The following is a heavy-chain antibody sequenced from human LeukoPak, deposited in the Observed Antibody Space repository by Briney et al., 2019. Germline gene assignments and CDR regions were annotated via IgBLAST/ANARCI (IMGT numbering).Heavy chain of an antibody. Sequence: GGSLRLSCAASGFTFSSHLIHWVRQAPGKGLVWVSRISSDGTYTNYADSVRGRFTISRDNAKNSLYLQMNSLRDEDTAVYYCARTIILGNYYYYYGMDVWGQGTTVTVSS. D-gene: IGHD7-27*01. J-gene: IGHJ6*02. V-gene: IGHV3-74*01. CDR1: GFTFSSHL. CDR2: ISSDGTYT. CDR3: ARTIILGNYYYYYGMDV.